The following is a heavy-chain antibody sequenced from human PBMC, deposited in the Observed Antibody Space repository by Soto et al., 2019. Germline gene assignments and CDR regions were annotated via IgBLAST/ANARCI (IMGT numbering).Heavy chain of an antibody. Sequence: SETLSLTCTVSGGSISSYYWSWIRQPPGKGLEWIGYIYYSGSTNYNPSLKSRVTISVDTSKNQFSLKLSSVTAADTAVYYCARVNFWSGYLAYYFDYWGQGNLVTVSS. CDR2: IYYSGST. CDR3: ARVNFWSGYLAYYFDY. D-gene: IGHD3-3*01. J-gene: IGHJ4*02. CDR1: GGSISSYY. V-gene: IGHV4-59*01.